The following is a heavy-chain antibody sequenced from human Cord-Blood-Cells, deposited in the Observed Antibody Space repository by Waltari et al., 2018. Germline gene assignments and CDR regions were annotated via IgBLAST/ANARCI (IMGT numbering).Heavy chain of an antibody. CDR3: ATTYSSSSGWFDP. V-gene: IGHV1-24*01. D-gene: IGHD6-13*01. Sequence: VQLVEPGAEGKNPGASVKVSCKVSGHTLTELSIPWVRQAPGKGLEWMVGFVPEDGETIYAQKFQGRVTMTEDTSTDTAYMELSSLRSEDTAVYYCATTYSSSSGWFDPWGQGTLVTVSS. CDR2: FVPEDGET. CDR1: GHTLTELS. J-gene: IGHJ5*02.